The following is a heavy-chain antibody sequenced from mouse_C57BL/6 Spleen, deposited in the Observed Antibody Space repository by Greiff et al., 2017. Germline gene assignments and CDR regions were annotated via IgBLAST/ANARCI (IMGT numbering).Heavy chain of an antibody. CDR2: IYPGSGNT. V-gene: IGHV1-76*01. CDR3: TIYYDYGDAMDY. Sequence: QVQLQQSGAELVRPGASVKLSCKASGYTFTDYYINWVKQRPGQGLEWIARIYPGSGNTYYNEKFKGKATLTAEKSSSTAYMQLSSLTSEDSAVYFCTIYYDYGDAMDYWGQGTSVTVSS. J-gene: IGHJ4*01. CDR1: GYTFTDYY. D-gene: IGHD2-4*01.